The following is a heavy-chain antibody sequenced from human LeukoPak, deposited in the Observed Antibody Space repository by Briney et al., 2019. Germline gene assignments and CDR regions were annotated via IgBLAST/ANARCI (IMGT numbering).Heavy chain of an antibody. D-gene: IGHD6-13*01. CDR2: ISSSSSYI. CDR3: ARDRPYSSSWFDAFDI. V-gene: IGHV3-21*01. CDR1: GFTFSSYS. Sequence: GGSLRLSCAASGFTFSSYSMNWVRQAPGKGLEWGSSISSSSSYIYYADSVKGRFTISRDNAKNSLYLQMNSLRAEDTAVYYCARDRPYSSSWFDAFDIWGQGTMVTVSS. J-gene: IGHJ3*02.